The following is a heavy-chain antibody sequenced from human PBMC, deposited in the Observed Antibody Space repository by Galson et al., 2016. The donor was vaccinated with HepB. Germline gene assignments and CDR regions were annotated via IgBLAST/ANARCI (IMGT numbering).Heavy chain of an antibody. CDR3: AHTTVSKGFDF. Sequence: PALVKPTQTLTLTCTLSGFSLSTSGVGVGWIRQPPGKALEWLALIYWDDDKRYSPSLKTRLTLTKDTSNNQVVLTMTNMDPVDTATYYCAHTTVSKGFDFWGQGALVTVSS. CDR1: GFSLSTSGVG. J-gene: IGHJ4*02. D-gene: IGHD4-17*01. CDR2: IYWDDDK. V-gene: IGHV2-5*02.